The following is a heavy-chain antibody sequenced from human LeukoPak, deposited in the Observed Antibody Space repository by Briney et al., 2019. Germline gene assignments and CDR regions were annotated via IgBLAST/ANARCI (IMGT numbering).Heavy chain of an antibody. CDR2: TRNKANRYTT. CDR3: ARDRSTVTGHCTGDHCYAELG. J-gene: IGHJ4*02. D-gene: IGHD2-8*02. CDR1: GFTLSDHY. V-gene: IGHV3-72*01. Sequence: GGSLRLSCAASGFTLSDHYMDWVRQAPGKGLEWVGRTRNKANRYTTEYAASVKGRFTISRDDSKNSLYLQINSLKTEDTAVYYCARDRSTVTGHCTGDHCYAELGRGQGTQVIVSS.